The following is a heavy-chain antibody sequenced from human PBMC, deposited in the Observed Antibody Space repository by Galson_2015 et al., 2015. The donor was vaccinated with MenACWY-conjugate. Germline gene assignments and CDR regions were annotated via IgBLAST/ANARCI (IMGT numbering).Heavy chain of an antibody. CDR1: GYNFLTYR. J-gene: IGHJ6*02. Sequence: QSGAGVIKPGESLQISCKGSGYNFLTYRIGWVRQMPGKGLEWVGLIPPIDSKTRYSPAFEVQVIISADNSISTAYLQWNSLQASDPAMYYCARHPPGGRGMDVWGQGTTVTVSS. CDR2: IPPIDSKT. V-gene: IGHV5-51*01. D-gene: IGHD1-26*01. CDR3: ARHPPGGRGMDV.